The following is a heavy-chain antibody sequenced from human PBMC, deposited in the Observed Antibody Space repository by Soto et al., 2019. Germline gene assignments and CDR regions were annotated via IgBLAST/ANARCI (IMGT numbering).Heavy chain of an antibody. D-gene: IGHD1-26*01. V-gene: IGHV3-30-3*01. J-gene: IGHJ4*02. CDR1: GFTFSNYA. Sequence: VGSLRLSCAASGFTFSNYALHWVRQAPGKGLEWVAVISYDGSNKYYADSAKGRFTISRDNSKNTLYLQMNSLRPEDTALYYCATDYRRGAGYWGQGTRVTVSS. CDR2: ISYDGSNK. CDR3: ATDYRRGAGY.